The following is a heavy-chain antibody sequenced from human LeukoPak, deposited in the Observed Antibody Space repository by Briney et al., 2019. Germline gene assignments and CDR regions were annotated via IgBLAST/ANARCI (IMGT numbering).Heavy chain of an antibody. J-gene: IGHJ6*02. Sequence: GGSLRLSCVASGFTFSRYSMNWVRQAPGKGLEWVSSISISGGYIYYADSVKGRFTISRDNAKTSLSLQMNSLRAEDTAVYYCAREDPGGKYTVTTGFYYSGMDVWGQGTTVTVSS. V-gene: IGHV3-21*01. D-gene: IGHD4-17*01. CDR3: AREDPGGKYTVTTGFYYSGMDV. CDR1: GFTFSRYS. CDR2: ISISGGYI.